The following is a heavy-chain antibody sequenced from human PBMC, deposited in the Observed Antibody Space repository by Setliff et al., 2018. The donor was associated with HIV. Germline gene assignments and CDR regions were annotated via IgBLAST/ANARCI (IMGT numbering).Heavy chain of an antibody. Sequence: LSLTCTVSGGSISSGGYYWGWIRHPPGKGLEWIGYIYYSGSTYYNPSLKNRVSISVDTSKNQFSLKLSSVTAADTAVYYCARGSNWQKNDAFDIWGQGTLVTVSS. CDR2: IYYSGST. D-gene: IGHD7-27*01. J-gene: IGHJ3*02. CDR3: ARGSNWQKNDAFDI. CDR1: GGSISSGGYY. V-gene: IGHV4-31*03.